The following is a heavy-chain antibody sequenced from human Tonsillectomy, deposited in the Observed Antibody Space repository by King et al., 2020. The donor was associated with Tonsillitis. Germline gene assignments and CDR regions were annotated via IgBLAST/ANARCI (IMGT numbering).Heavy chain of an antibody. V-gene: IGHV4-39*01. CDR2: IYSRGST. D-gene: IGHD3-16*01. J-gene: IGHJ4*02. CDR1: GGSVSSSSYY. Sequence: QLQESGPGLVEPSETLSLTCTVSGGSVSSSSYYWGWIRQPPGKGLEWMGSIYSRGSTSYKTSLKSRVTISVDTSKNQFSLKLSSVTAADTAVYYCARPGLGPFDYWGQGTLVTVSS. CDR3: ARPGLGPFDY.